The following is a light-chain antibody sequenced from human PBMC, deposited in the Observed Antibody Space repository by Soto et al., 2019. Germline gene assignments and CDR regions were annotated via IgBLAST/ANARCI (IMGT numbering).Light chain of an antibody. J-gene: IGKJ5*01. Sequence: EIEMTQSPATLSLAPGERFTLSFRASQSVSSNLAWHQQKPGQAPRILMYDASTRATGIPARFSGSGSGTEFTLTISSLQSEDFAVYYCQQYHNWPITFGQGTRLEIK. CDR2: DAS. CDR1: QSVSSN. CDR3: QQYHNWPIT. V-gene: IGKV3-15*01.